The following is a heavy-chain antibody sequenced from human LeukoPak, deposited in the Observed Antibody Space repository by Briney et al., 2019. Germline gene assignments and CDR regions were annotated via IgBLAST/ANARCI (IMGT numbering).Heavy chain of an antibody. D-gene: IGHD1-26*01. Sequence: SETLSLTCTVSGDSISSSNSYSGWIRQPPGKGLGWIGSMWFGATTSYDPSFKSRVNISIGTSKNQFSLKLSSVTAADTALYYCARGRRGSYFQDYWGQGTLVTVSS. CDR2: MWFGATT. CDR3: ARGRRGSYFQDY. V-gene: IGHV4-39*07. J-gene: IGHJ4*02. CDR1: GDSISSSNSY.